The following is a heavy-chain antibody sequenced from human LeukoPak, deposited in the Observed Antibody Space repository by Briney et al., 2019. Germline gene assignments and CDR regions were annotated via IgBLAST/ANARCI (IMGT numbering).Heavy chain of an antibody. J-gene: IGHJ5*02. CDR3: ANQSRERILWWFDP. CDR1: GGSVSSGSYY. Sequence: SETLSLTCTVSGGSVSSGSYYWSWIRQPPGKGLEWIGYIYYSGSTNYNPSLKSRVTISVDTSKNQFSLKLSSVTAADTDVYYCANQSRERILWWFDPWGQGTLVTVSS. CDR2: IYYSGST. V-gene: IGHV4-61*01. D-gene: IGHD1-26*01.